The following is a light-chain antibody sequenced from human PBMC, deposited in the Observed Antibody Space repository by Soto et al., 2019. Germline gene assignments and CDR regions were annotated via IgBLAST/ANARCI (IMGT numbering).Light chain of an antibody. V-gene: IGKV3-15*01. J-gene: IGKJ4*01. Sequence: EIVMTQSPATLSVSPGERATLACRASQNINNNLAWYQQKPGQVPRLLIYHASTGATGIPARFSGSGSGPELTLTISSVQSEDVAVYYCQQYNDWPLTFGGGTKVEIK. CDR1: QNINNN. CDR3: QQYNDWPLT. CDR2: HAS.